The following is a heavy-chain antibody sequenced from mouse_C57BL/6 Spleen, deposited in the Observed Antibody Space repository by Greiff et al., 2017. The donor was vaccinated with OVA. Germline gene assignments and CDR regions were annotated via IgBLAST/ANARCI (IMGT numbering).Heavy chain of an antibody. Sequence: EVKLEESGGDLVKPGGSLKLSCAASGFTFSSYGMSWVRQTPDKRLEWVATISSGGSYTYYPDSVKGRFTISRDNAKNTLYLQMSSLKSEDTAMYYCARQYYYVNFDYWGQGTTLTVSS. CDR3: ARQYYYVNFDY. V-gene: IGHV5-6*02. D-gene: IGHD1-1*01. CDR1: GFTFSSYG. J-gene: IGHJ2*01. CDR2: ISSGGSYT.